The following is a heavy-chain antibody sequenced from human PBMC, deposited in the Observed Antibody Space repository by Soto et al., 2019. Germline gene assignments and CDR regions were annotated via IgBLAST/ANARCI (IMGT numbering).Heavy chain of an antibody. Sequence: GGSLRLSCAASGFTFSSYGMHWVRQAPGKGLEWVAVISYDGSNKYYADSVKGRFTISRDNSKNTLYLQMNSLRAEDTAVYYCAKDPHRDYWGQGTRVTVSP. J-gene: IGHJ4*02. CDR1: GFTFSSYG. CDR3: AKDPHRDY. CDR2: ISYDGSNK. V-gene: IGHV3-30*18.